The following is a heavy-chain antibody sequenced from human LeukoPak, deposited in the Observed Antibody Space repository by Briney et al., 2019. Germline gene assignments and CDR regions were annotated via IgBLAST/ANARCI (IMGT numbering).Heavy chain of an antibody. J-gene: IGHJ4*03. D-gene: IGHD2-15*01. CDR1: GFTFDDYA. CDR3: AKGYCSGGSCYSDY. CDR2: ISWDGGST. V-gene: IGHV3-43D*03. Sequence: GESLRLSCAASGFTFDDYAMHWVRQAPGKGLEWVSLISWDGGSTYYADSVKGRFTISRDNSKNSLYLQMNSLRAEDTALYYCAKGYCSGGSCYSDYWGQGTLVTVSS.